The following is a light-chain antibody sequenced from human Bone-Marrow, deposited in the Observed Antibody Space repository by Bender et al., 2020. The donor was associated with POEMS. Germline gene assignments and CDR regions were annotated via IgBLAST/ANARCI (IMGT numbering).Light chain of an antibody. CDR1: RSNIGSYT. CDR2: TNN. V-gene: IGLV1-44*01. Sequence: QSVLTQPPSVSGTRGQRVIMSCSGSRSNIGSYTVEWFQQVPGTAPKLLIYTNNERPSGVPDRFSGSKSGTSASLAITGLQSDDEAIYFCVAWDASLNGWVFGGGTKLTVL. CDR3: VAWDASLNGWV. J-gene: IGLJ3*02.